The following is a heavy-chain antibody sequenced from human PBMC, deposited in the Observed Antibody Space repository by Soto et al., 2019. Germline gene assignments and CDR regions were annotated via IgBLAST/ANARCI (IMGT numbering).Heavy chain of an antibody. CDR1: GFTFSSYA. CDR2: ISGSGTST. D-gene: IGHD3-22*01. Sequence: GALRLSCXASGFTFSSYAMSWVRQAPGKGLEWVSGISGSGTSTYYADSVKGRFTISRDNSRNTLFVQMNSLRAEDTAVYYCAGVTSGYYDYWGQGTLVTVSS. V-gene: IGHV3-23*01. CDR3: AGVTSGYYDY. J-gene: IGHJ4*02.